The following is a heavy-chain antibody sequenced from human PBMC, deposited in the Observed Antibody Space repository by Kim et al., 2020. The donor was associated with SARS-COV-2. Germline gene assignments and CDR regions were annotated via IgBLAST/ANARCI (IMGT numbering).Heavy chain of an antibody. CDR2: ISAYNGNT. V-gene: IGHV1-18*04. D-gene: IGHD6-19*01. J-gene: IGHJ4*02. CDR3: ARVSTAVAGKPPYDRPLDY. CDR1: GYTFTSYG. Sequence: ASVKVSCKASGYTFTSYGISWVRQAPGQGLEWMGWISAYNGNTNYAQKLQGRVTMTTDTSTSTAYMELRSLRSDDTAVYYCARVSTAVAGKPPYDRPLDYGGQGTLVTVSS.